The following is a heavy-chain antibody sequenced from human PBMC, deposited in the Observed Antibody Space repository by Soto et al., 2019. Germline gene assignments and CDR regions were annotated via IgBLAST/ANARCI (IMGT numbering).Heavy chain of an antibody. V-gene: IGHV4-30-4*01. D-gene: IGHD2-15*01. CDR3: ARLYGGKGYYGMDV. CDR2: IYYSGST. J-gene: IGHJ6*02. CDR1: GGSISSGDYY. Sequence: QVQLQESGPGLVKPSQTLSLTCTVSGGSISSGDYYWSWIRQPPGKGLEWIGYIYYSGSTYYNPSLNSRVTISVNTSKNKFSLKLSSVTAADTAVYYCARLYGGKGYYGMDVWGQGTTVTVSS.